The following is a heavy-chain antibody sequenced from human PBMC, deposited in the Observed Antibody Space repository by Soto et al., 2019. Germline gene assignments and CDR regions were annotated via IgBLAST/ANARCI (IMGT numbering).Heavy chain of an antibody. CDR2: IIPIFGTA. V-gene: IGHV1-69*13. CDR1: GGTFSSYA. CDR3: ARSADFWSGYYTNYYYGIDV. D-gene: IGHD3-3*01. Sequence: ASVKVSCKASGGTFSSYAISWVRQAPGQGLEWMGGIIPIFGTANYAQKFQGRVTITADESTSTAYMELSSLRSEDTAVYYCARSADFWSGYYTNYYYGIDVWGQGTTVTVS. J-gene: IGHJ6*02.